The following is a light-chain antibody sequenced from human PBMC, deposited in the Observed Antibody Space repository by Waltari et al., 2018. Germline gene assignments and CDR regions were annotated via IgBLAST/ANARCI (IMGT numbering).Light chain of an antibody. CDR1: KLGEKY. V-gene: IGLV3-1*01. J-gene: IGLJ2*01. Sequence: SYELTQPPSVSVSPGQTASITCSGDKLGEKYSCWYQQRPGQSPLLVIYQDNKRPSGIPERFSGSNSGNTATLTISGLQTEDEADYYCSSYTTSSSLEVFGGGTKLTVL. CDR2: QDN. CDR3: SSYTTSSSLEV.